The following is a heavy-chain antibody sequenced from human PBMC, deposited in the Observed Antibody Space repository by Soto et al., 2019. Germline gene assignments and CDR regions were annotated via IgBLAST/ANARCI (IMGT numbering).Heavy chain of an antibody. V-gene: IGHV3-23*01. CDR3: AKDLQWGGSHDY. D-gene: IGHD6-19*01. J-gene: IGHJ4*02. Sequence: EVQLLESGGGLVQPGGSLRLSCAASEFIFSSYAMNWVRQAPMKGLEWVSAISGSGRSTYYAASVKGRFTISKDNSKNTLYLQMISLRAEDMAVYYCAKDLQWGGSHDYWGQGTLVTVSS. CDR1: EFIFSSYA. CDR2: ISGSGRST.